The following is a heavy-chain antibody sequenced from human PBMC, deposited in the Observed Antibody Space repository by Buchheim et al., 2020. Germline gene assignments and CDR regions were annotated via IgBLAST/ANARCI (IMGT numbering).Heavy chain of an antibody. V-gene: IGHV4-34*01. CDR1: GGSFSGYY. Sequence: QVQLQQWGAGLLKPSETLSLTCAVYGGSFSGYYWSWIRQPPGKGLEWIGEINHSGSTNYNPSLKRRVTISVDTSKNKLSLNLSSVSDADTAVYYCESLGPGPNYDFWSGYPREYYYGIDVRGQGTT. D-gene: IGHD3-3*01. CDR2: INHSGST. CDR3: ESLGPGPNYDFWSGYPREYYYGIDV. J-gene: IGHJ6*02.